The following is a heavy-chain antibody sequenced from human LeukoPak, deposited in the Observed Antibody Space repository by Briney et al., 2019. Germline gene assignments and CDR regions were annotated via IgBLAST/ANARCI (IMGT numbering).Heavy chain of an antibody. D-gene: IGHD4-17*01. Sequence: GASVKVSCKASGGTFSSYAISWVRQAPGQGLERMGGIIPIFGTANYAQKFQGRVTITADESTSTAYMELSSLRSEDTAVYYCATDYGDYLDYWGQGTLVTVSS. CDR2: IIPIFGTA. V-gene: IGHV1-69*13. CDR3: ATDYGDYLDY. CDR1: GGTFSSYA. J-gene: IGHJ4*02.